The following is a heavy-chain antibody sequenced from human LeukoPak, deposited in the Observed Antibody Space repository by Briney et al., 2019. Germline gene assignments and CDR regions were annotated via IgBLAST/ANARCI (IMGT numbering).Heavy chain of an antibody. J-gene: IGHJ6*02. D-gene: IGHD5-12*01. CDR2: INPNSGGT. V-gene: IGHV1-2*02. CDR1: GYTFSGYY. Sequence: ASVKLSCKASGYTFSGYYMHWVRQARGQGLEWMGWINPNSGGTNYAEKFQGRVTMTRDTSISTAYMELSRLRSDDTAVYYCARVYSGYDGFYYGMDVWGQGTTVTVSS. CDR3: ARVYSGYDGFYYGMDV.